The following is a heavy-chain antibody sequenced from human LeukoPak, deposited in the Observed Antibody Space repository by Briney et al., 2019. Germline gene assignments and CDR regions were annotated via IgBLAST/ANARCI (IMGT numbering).Heavy chain of an antibody. CDR3: ARVISLLFFDY. CDR2: IYHSGLT. D-gene: IGHD3-10*01. Sequence: ASETLSLTCTVSGYSISSGYYWGWIRQPPGKGLEWIGNIYHSGLTYYNPSLKSRVTISVDTSKKQFSLKLSSVTATDTAVYFCARVISLLFFDYWGQGSLVTVSS. CDR1: GYSISSGYY. J-gene: IGHJ4*02. V-gene: IGHV4-38-2*02.